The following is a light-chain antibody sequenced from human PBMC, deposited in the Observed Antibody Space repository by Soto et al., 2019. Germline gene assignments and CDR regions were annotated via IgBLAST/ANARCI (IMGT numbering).Light chain of an antibody. V-gene: IGKV4-1*01. CDR1: QNVLYNSNSKNY. CDR2: WAS. J-gene: IGKJ4*01. CDR3: QQYYSTSPT. Sequence: DIVMTQSPDSLAVSLGERATINCKSSQNVLYNSNSKNYLAWYQQKPGQPPKLLIYWASTRESGVPDRFSGSGSGTDFTLTISNLQPEDVAVYCCQQYYSTSPTFGGGTKVEI.